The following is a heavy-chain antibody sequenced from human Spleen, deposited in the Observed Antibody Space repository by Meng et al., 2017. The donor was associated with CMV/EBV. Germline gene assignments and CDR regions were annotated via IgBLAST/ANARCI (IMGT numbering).Heavy chain of an antibody. Sequence: SLKISCAASGFTFDDYAMHWVRQAPGKGLEWVSGISWNSDNIVYADSVKGRFTISRDNAKNSLYLQMNSLRAEDMALYYCAKGVFSHYDAPFDYRGQGTLVTVSS. CDR1: GFTFDDYA. J-gene: IGHJ4*02. D-gene: IGHD4-11*01. CDR2: ISWNSDNI. CDR3: AKGVFSHYDAPFDY. V-gene: IGHV3-9*03.